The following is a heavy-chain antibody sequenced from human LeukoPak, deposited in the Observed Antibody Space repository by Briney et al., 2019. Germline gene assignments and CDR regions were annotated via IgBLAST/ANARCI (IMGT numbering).Heavy chain of an antibody. CDR3: ARGRRPVDY. D-gene: IGHD2-2*01. Sequence: GGSLRLSCTASGFTFSSYSMNWVRQAPGKGLEWVSYITGSSSTIFYADSVKGRFTISRDNAKSALYLQMNSLRAKDTAVYHCARGRRPVDYWGQGTLVTVSS. CDR1: GFTFSSYS. J-gene: IGHJ4*02. CDR2: ITGSSSTI. V-gene: IGHV3-48*04.